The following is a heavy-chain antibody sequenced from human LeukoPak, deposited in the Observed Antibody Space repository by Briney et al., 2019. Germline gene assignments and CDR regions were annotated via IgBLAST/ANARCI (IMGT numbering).Heavy chain of an antibody. CDR3: ARATTVVTPRALDY. D-gene: IGHD4-23*01. J-gene: IGHJ4*02. CDR2: IYPGDSDT. Sequence: GESLKISCKGSGYSFTGYRIGWVRQMPGKGLEWMGIIYPGDSDTRYSPSFQGQVTISADKSISTAYLQWSSLKASDTAMYYCARATTVVTPRALDYWGQGTVVTVSS. CDR1: GYSFTGYR. V-gene: IGHV5-51*01.